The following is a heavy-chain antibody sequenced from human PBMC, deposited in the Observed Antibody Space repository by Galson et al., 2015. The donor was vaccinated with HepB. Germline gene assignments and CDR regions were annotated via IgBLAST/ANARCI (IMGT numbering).Heavy chain of an antibody. J-gene: IGHJ5*02. D-gene: IGHD3-10*01. CDR1: GGSFSGYY. Sequence: ETLSLTCAVYGGSFSGYYWSWIRQPPGKGLEWIGEINHSGSTNYNPSLKSRVTISVDTSKNQFSLKLSSVTAADTAVYYCARGRLGINYYGSGSYYNWFDPWGQGTLVTVSS. CDR2: INHSGST. CDR3: ARGRLGINYYGSGSYYNWFDP. V-gene: IGHV4-34*01.